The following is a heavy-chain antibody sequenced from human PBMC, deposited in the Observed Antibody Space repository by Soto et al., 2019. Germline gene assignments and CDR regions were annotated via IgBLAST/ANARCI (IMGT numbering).Heavy chain of an antibody. CDR1: GYTFTSYG. J-gene: IGHJ3*02. CDR2: ISAYNGNT. Sequence: ASVKVSCKASGYTFTSYGISWVRQAPGQGLEWMGWISAYNGNTNYAQKLQGRVTMTTDTSTSTAYMELRSLRSDDTAVYYCARVGPTAALSTGAFDIWGQGTMVTVSS. CDR3: ARVGPTAALSTGAFDI. V-gene: IGHV1-18*04. D-gene: IGHD6-13*01.